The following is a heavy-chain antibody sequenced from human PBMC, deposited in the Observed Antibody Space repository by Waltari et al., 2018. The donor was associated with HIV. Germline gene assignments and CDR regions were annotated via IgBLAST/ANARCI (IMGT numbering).Heavy chain of an antibody. D-gene: IGHD1-20*01. CDR3: TSDIARYNWNDIPLDY. CDR2: ISRGGTPK. Sequence: EVQLVESGGGLVQPGGSLRLSCAASGFTFSSYWMHWVRQAPGKGLVWGSSISRGGTPKSYAASRKVRFTISRDSAKKTLFWQMNSLRAEDTGVYYCTSDIARYNWNDIPLDYWGQGALVTVSS. V-gene: IGHV3-74*01. J-gene: IGHJ4*02. CDR1: GFTFSSYW.